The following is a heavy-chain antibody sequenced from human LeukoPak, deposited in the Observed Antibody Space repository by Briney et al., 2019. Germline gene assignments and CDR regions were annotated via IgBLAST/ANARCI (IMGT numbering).Heavy chain of an antibody. D-gene: IGHD2-2*01. CDR3: ASRYCSSTSCYYFDY. Sequence: KPSETLSLTCTVSGGSISSSSYYWGWIRQPPGKGLEWIGSIYYSGSTYYNPSLKSRVTISVDTSKNQFSLKLSSVAAADTAVYYCASRYCSSTSCYYFDYWGQGTLVTVSS. J-gene: IGHJ4*02. CDR2: IYYSGST. V-gene: IGHV4-39*01. CDR1: GGSISSSSYY.